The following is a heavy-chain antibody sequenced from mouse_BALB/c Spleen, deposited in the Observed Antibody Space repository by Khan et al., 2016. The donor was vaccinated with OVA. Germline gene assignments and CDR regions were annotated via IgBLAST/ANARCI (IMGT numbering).Heavy chain of an antibody. CDR1: GFSLTSYG. CDR3: ASQIYPGYFDV. D-gene: IGHD2-1*01. CDR2: IWSDGST. Sequence: QVQLKESGPGLVAPSQSLSITCTISGFSLTSYGIHWVRQPPGKGLEWLVVIWSDGSTTYNSALKSRLSISKDNSKSQIFLNMNILQTDDTAIYYCASQIYPGYFDVWCAGTTVTVSS. V-gene: IGHV2-6-1*01. J-gene: IGHJ1*01.